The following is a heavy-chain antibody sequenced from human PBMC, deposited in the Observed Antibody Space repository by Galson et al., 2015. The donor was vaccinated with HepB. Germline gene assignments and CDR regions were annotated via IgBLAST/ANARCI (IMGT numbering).Heavy chain of an antibody. D-gene: IGHD2-2*01. J-gene: IGHJ5*02. V-gene: IGHV3-33*01. CDR3: ARDAVGGRSSTSCQNWFDT. Sequence: SLRLSCAASGFTFSNYGMHWVRQAPGKGLEWLAVIFYDGSSKFYADSVQGRFTISRDNSKNTLYLQMNSLRAEDTAVYYCARDAVGGRSSTSCQNWFDTWGQGTLVTVSS. CDR2: IFYDGSSK. CDR1: GFTFSNYG.